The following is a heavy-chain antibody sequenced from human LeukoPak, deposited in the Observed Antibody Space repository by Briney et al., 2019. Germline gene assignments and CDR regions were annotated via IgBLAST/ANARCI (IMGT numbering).Heavy chain of an antibody. V-gene: IGHV3-20*04. CDR1: GFTFDDYG. Sequence: GRSLRLSCAASGFTFDDYGMSWVRQAPGKGLEWVSGINWNGGSTGYADSVKGRFTISRDNAKNSLYLQMNSLRAEDTALYYCARARYSSSWFGGFDYWGQGTLVTVSS. CDR3: ARARYSSSWFGGFDY. J-gene: IGHJ4*02. CDR2: INWNGGST. D-gene: IGHD6-13*01.